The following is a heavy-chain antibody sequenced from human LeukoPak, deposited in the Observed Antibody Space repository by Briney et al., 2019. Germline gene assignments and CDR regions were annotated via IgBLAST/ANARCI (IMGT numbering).Heavy chain of an antibody. V-gene: IGHV1-2*02. D-gene: IGHD4-17*01. J-gene: IGHJ4*02. CDR2: INPNSGGT. Sequence: GASVKVSCKASGYTFTSYGISWVRQAPGQGLEWMGWINPNSGGTNYAQKFQGRVTMTRDTSISTAYMELSRLRSDDTAVYYCARGPPFTVTTRGTVDYWGQGTLVTVSS. CDR3: ARGPPFTVTTRGTVDY. CDR1: GYTFTSYG.